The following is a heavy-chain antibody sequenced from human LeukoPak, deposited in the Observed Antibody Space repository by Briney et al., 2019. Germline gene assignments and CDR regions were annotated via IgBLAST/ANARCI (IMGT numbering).Heavy chain of an antibody. CDR3: ARDQELLWFGELSPADY. D-gene: IGHD3-10*01. V-gene: IGHV1-18*01. CDR1: GGTFSSYA. Sequence: ASVKVSCKASGGTFSSYAISWVRQAPGQGLEWMGWISAYNGNTNYAQKLQGRVTMTTDTSTSTAYMELRSLRSDDTAVYYCARDQELLWFGELSPADYWGQGTLVTVSS. J-gene: IGHJ4*02. CDR2: ISAYNGNT.